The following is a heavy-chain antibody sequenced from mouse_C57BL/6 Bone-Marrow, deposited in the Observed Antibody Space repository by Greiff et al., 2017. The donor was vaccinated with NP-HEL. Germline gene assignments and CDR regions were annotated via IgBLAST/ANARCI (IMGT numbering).Heavy chain of an antibody. CDR1: GFNIKDDY. V-gene: IGHV14-4*01. Sequence: VQLKESGAELVRPGASVKLSCTASGFNIKDDYMHWVKQRPEQGLEWIGWIDPENGDTEYASKFQGKATITADTSSNTAYLQLSSLTSEDTAVYYCTATYDYDNYFDYWGQGTTLTVSS. J-gene: IGHJ2*01. CDR3: TATYDYDNYFDY. D-gene: IGHD2-4*01. CDR2: IDPENGDT.